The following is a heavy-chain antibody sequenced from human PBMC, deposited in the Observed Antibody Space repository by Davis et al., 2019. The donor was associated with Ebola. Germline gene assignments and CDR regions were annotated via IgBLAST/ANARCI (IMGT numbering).Heavy chain of an antibody. CDR2: ISAYNGNT. V-gene: IGHV1-18*01. CDR3: ARESTTVTTGWFDP. D-gene: IGHD4-17*01. CDR1: GYTFTSYG. J-gene: IGHJ5*02. Sequence: ASVKVSCKASGYTFTSYGISWVRQAPGQGLEWMGWISAYNGNTNYAQKPQGRVTMTTETSTSTAYMELRSLRSDDTAVYYWARESTTVTTGWFDPWGQGTLVTVSS.